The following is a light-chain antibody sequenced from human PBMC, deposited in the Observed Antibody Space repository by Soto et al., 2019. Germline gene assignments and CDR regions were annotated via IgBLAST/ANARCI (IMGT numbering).Light chain of an antibody. CDR1: QSISTY. CDR3: QDSYTSPY. J-gene: IGKJ3*01. CDR2: VAS. Sequence: DIQMTQSPSSLSASVGDRVTITCRASQSISTYLNWYQQKPGRAPNLLIYVASSLQSGVPSRFSRNRSETSFTVTITRLQHEEYQTYYFQDSYTSPYFGPGTKVDN. V-gene: IGKV1-39*01.